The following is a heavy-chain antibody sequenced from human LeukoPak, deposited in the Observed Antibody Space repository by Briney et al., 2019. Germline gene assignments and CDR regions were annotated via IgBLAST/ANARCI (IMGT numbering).Heavy chain of an antibody. D-gene: IGHD6-13*01. J-gene: IGHJ4*02. V-gene: IGHV1-2*02. CDR2: INPNSGGT. CDR3: AREGLAAPFDF. CDR1: GYTFTGYF. Sequence: ASVKVSCKASGYTFTGYFMHWVRQAPGQGLEWMGRINPNSGGTIYAQKFQGRVTMTLDTSISTAYMELTRLRSDDTAVYYCAREGLAAPFDFWDQGSLVTVSS.